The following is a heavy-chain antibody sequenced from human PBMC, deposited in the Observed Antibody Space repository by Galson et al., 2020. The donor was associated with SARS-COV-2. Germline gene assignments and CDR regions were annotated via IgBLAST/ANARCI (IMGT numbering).Heavy chain of an antibody. D-gene: IGHD5-18*01. V-gene: IGHV2-5*02. J-gene: IGHJ4*02. CDR3: AHRKRGSSVFDD. Sequence: KMSGPTLVKPTQTLALTCTVSGFSLSTSGVAVGWIRQSPGKSLEWLALIYWDDDARYSPSLRSRLTVTADPSKNQVVLTLANVDPDDTATYYCAHRKRGSSVFDDWGQGTLGTV. CDR1: GFSLSTSGVA. CDR2: IYWDDDA.